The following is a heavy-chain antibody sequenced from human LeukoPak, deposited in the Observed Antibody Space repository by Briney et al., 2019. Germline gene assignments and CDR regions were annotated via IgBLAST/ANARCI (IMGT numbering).Heavy chain of an antibody. CDR2: ISWNSGSI. CDR1: GFTFYDYA. V-gene: IGHV3-9*03. CDR3: AKDRAIAVAGPLDY. J-gene: IGHJ4*02. Sequence: GGSLRLSCAASGFTFYDYAMHWVRQAPGKGLEGVSGISWNSGSIGYADSVKGRFTISRDNAKNSLYLQMNSLRAEDMALYYCAKDRAIAVAGPLDYWGQGTLVTVSS. D-gene: IGHD6-19*01.